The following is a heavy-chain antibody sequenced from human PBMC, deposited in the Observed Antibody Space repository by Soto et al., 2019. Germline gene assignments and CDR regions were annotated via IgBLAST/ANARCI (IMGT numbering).Heavy chain of an antibody. J-gene: IGHJ4*02. D-gene: IGHD3-10*01. CDR3: ARGAFGSYYVDY. Sequence: EVQVVEPGGASVQPGGSLRLSCAASGFTFTSYWIHWVRQAPGKGLLWMSRIKGDETTSSYADSVKGRFTISRDNAKNTVYLQMNSLRAEDTAVYYCARGAFGSYYVDYWGQGTLVTVSS. CDR2: IKGDETTS. V-gene: IGHV3-74*01. CDR1: GFTFTSYW.